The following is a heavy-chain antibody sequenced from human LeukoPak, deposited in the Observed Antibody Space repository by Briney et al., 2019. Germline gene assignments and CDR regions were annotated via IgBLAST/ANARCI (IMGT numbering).Heavy chain of an antibody. CDR2: FDPEDGET. Sequence: VASVKVSCKVSGYTLTELSMHWVRQAPGKGLEWMGGFDPEDGETIHAQKFQGRVTMTEDTPTDTAYMELSSLRSEDTAVYYCASLVRGVITGYYYYGMDVWGQGTTVTVSS. D-gene: IGHD3-10*01. V-gene: IGHV1-24*01. J-gene: IGHJ6*02. CDR1: GYTLTELS. CDR3: ASLVRGVITGYYYYGMDV.